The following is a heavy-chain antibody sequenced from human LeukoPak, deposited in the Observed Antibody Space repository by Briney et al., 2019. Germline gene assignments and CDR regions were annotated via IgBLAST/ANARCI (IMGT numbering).Heavy chain of an antibody. CDR2: IYYSGST. D-gene: IGHD7-27*01. J-gene: IGHJ6*03. V-gene: IGHV4-59*08. CDR3: ARVVWGGDFHYSLDV. Sequence: SETLSLTCTVSGGSISSYYWSWIRQPPGKGLEWIGYIYYSGSTNHNPSLKSRVTMSVDTSKNQVSLKLRSVTAADAAVYYCARVVWGGDFHYSLDVWGKGTTVIVSS. CDR1: GGSISSYY.